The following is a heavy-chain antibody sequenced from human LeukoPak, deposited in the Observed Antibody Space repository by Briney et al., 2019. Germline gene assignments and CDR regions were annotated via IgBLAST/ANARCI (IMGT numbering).Heavy chain of an antibody. D-gene: IGHD4-17*01. CDR2: ISSSSTSI. J-gene: IGHJ4*02. CDR1: GFIFSPYS. V-gene: IGHV3-21*01. Sequence: GGSLRLSCAASGFIFSPYSMNWVRQAPGKGLEWVSSISSSSTSIYYADPVKGRFTISRDNAKNSLYLQMNSLRVEDTALYYCARYGDYGGYYFDYWGQGTQVTVSS. CDR3: ARYGDYGGYYFDY.